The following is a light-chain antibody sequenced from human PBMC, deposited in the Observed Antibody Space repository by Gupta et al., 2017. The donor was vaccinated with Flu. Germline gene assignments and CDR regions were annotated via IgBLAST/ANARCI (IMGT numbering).Light chain of an antibody. CDR1: SSTIGSSY. J-gene: IGLJ3*02. CDR2: VNN. V-gene: IGLV1-47*02. Sequence: VTITCSGSSSTIGSSYVFCYQQLPATAPNLLIFVNNKRRSGGPARVFGSKSGTSAAIAIIRLRAEEEAAYYYYAWEDSRSGPSVFGGGTKLTVL. CDR3: YAWEDSRSGPSV.